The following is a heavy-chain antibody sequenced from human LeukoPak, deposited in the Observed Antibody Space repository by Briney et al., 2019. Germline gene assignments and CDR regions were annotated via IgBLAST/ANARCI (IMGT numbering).Heavy chain of an antibody. CDR3: AKEDTPDRSGFDAFDI. V-gene: IGHV3-48*03. J-gene: IGHJ3*02. CDR2: ISSSGSTI. Sequence: PGGSLRLSCAASGFTFSSYEMDWVRQAPGKGLEWVSYISSSGSTIYYADSVKGRFTISRDNAKNSLYLQMNSLRAEDTAVYYCAKEDTPDRSGFDAFDIWGQGTMVTVSS. CDR1: GFTFSSYE. D-gene: IGHD3-22*01.